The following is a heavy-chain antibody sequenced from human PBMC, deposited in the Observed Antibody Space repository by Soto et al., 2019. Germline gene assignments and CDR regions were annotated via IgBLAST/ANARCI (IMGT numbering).Heavy chain of an antibody. CDR3: ARGRMITFGGVIALGPLTNDAFDI. D-gene: IGHD3-16*02. CDR2: INHSGST. Sequence: SETLSLTCAVYGGSFSGYYWSWIRQPPGKGLEWIGEINHSGSTNYNPSLKSRVTISVDTSKNQFSLKLSSVTAADTAVYYCARGRMITFGGVIALGPLTNDAFDIWGQGTMVTVSS. J-gene: IGHJ3*02. CDR1: GGSFSGYY. V-gene: IGHV4-34*01.